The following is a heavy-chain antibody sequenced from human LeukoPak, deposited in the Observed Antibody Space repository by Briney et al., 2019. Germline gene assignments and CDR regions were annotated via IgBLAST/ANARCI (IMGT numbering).Heavy chain of an antibody. Sequence: PGGSLRLSCAASGFTFSRYSMNWVRQAPGKGLEWVSSISISSNYIYYTDSVKGRFTISRDNAKNSLYLQMNSLRAEDTAAYYCARGSRFGVVERDAFDIWGQGTMVTVSS. CDR2: ISISSNYI. V-gene: IGHV3-21*01. CDR3: ARGSRFGVVERDAFDI. J-gene: IGHJ3*02. D-gene: IGHD3-3*01. CDR1: GFTFSRYS.